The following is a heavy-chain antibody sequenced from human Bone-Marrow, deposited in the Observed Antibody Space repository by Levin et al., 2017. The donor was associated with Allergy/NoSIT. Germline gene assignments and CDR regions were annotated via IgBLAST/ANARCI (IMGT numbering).Heavy chain of an antibody. CDR2: IYSVGST. CDR3: AGGPSRGY. J-gene: IGHJ4*02. V-gene: IGHV3-66*01. Sequence: AGESLKISCAVSGFTVRNHYMSWVRQAPGKGLEWVSLIYSVGSTDYADSVKGRFTISRDNFKNTLYLQMNSLRAEDTAVYYCAGGPSRGYWGRGTLVTVSS. D-gene: IGHD3-16*01. CDR1: GFTVRNHY.